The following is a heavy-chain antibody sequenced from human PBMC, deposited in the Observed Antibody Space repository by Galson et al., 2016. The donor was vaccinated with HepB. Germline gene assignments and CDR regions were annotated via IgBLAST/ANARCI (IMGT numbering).Heavy chain of an antibody. CDR2: INAGKTNT. Sequence: QSGAEVKKPGESLRISCKASGYTFTSYAMHWVRQAPGQRLEWMGWINAGKTNTKYSQKFQGRVTITKDTSASTAYMELSSLRSEDTAVYYCARRGNGYNYDYWGQGTLVTVSS. D-gene: IGHD5-24*01. CDR3: ARRGNGYNYDY. CDR1: GYTFTSYA. J-gene: IGHJ4*02. V-gene: IGHV1-3*01.